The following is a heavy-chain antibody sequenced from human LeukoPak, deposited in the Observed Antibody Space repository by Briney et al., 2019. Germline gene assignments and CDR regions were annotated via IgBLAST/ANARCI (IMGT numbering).Heavy chain of an antibody. Sequence: GGSLRLSCAASGFTFSSYGMSWVRQAPGKGLEWVSVIYSGGSTYYADSVKSRFTISRDNSKNTLYLQMNSLRAEDTAVYYCARERSSSWDDSRGFDYWGQGTLVTVSS. V-gene: IGHV3-66*01. CDR1: GFTFSSYG. CDR3: ARERSSSWDDSRGFDY. D-gene: IGHD6-13*01. CDR2: IYSGGST. J-gene: IGHJ4*02.